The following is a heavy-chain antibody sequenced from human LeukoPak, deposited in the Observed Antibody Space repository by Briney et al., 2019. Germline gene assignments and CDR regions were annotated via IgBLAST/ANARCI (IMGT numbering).Heavy chain of an antibody. Sequence: PGGSLRLSCAASGFTFSNYSMNWVRQAPGKGLEWVSGISGSGTRTYYADSVKGRFTISRDNAKNSLYLQMNSLRAEDTAVYYCARGYDFWSGYFGPQLSYYYYYMDVWGKGTTVTVSS. CDR2: ISGSGTRT. CDR1: GFTFSNYS. CDR3: ARGYDFWSGYFGPQLSYYYYYMDV. J-gene: IGHJ6*03. D-gene: IGHD3-3*01. V-gene: IGHV3-21*01.